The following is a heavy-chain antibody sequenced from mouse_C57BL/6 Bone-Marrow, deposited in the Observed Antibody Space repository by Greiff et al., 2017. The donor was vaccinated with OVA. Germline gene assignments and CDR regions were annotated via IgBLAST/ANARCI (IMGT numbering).Heavy chain of an antibody. Sequence: VQLQQSGAELVRPGASVKLSCTASGFNIKDDYMHWVKQRPEQGLEWIGWIDPENGDTEYASKFQGKATITADTSSNTAYLQLSSLTSEDTAVYYCTTRYYYGSSCLCDYWGQGTTLTVSA. J-gene: IGHJ2*01. D-gene: IGHD1-1*01. CDR1: GFNIKDDY. V-gene: IGHV14-4*01. CDR2: IDPENGDT. CDR3: TTRYYYGSSCLCDY.